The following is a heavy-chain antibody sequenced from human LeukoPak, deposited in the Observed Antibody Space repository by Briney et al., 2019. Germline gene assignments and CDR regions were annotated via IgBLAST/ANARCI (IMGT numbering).Heavy chain of an antibody. D-gene: IGHD5-18*01. CDR2: INHSGST. CDR1: GGSFSGYY. CDR3: ARVCAAPGYSYGLRWFDP. J-gene: IGHJ5*02. V-gene: IGHV4-34*01. Sequence: SETLSLTCAVYGGSFSGYYWSWIRQPPGKGLEWIGEINHSGSTNYNPSLKSRVTISLDTSKNQFSLKLSSVTAADTAVYYCARVCAAPGYSYGLRWFDPWGQGTLVTVSS.